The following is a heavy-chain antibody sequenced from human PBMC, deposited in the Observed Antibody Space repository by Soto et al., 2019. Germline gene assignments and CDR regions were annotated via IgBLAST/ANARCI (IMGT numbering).Heavy chain of an antibody. V-gene: IGHV4-59*01. CDR1: GGSISSYY. D-gene: IGHD3-22*01. CDR3: AASNRYYYDSSGYYDY. J-gene: IGHJ4*02. Sequence: PSETLSLTCTVSGGSISSYYWSWIRQPPGKGLEWIGYIYYSGSTNYNPSLKSRVTISVDTSKNQFSLKLSSVTAADTAVYYCAASNRYYYDSSGYYDYWGQGTLVTVSS. CDR2: IYYSGST.